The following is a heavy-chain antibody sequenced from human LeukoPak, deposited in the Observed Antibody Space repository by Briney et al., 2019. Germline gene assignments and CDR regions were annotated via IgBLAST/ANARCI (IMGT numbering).Heavy chain of an antibody. D-gene: IGHD2-8*01. CDR3: ARGVNWFDP. CDR1: GFSLTTRGMC. Sequence: SGPALVKPTQTLTLTCTFSGFSLTTRGMCVSWIRQPPGKALEWLARIDWDDDEYYSTSLQTRLTISKDTSKNQVALTMANMGPVDTATYYCARGVNWFDPWGQGTLVTVSS. V-gene: IGHV2-70*11. CDR2: IDWDDDE. J-gene: IGHJ5*02.